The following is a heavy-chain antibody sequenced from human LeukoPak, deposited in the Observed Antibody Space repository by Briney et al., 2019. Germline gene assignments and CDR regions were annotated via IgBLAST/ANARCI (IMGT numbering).Heavy chain of an antibody. D-gene: IGHD6-13*01. J-gene: IGHJ4*02. Sequence: GGSLRLSCAASGFTFSSYAMSWVRQPPGKGLEWVSGISSSGGSTYYADSVKGRFTISRDNSNNTVYLQMNSLRAEDTAVYYCARELYSSSWGYFDYWGQGTLVTVSS. V-gene: IGHV3-23*01. CDR1: GFTFSSYA. CDR2: ISSSGGST. CDR3: ARELYSSSWGYFDY.